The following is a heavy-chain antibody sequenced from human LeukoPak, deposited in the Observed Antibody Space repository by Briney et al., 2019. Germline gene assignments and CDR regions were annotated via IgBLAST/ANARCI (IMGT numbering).Heavy chain of an antibody. D-gene: IGHD2-2*01. CDR3: AKQDSRYCSSTSCLIGMDV. CDR1: GFTFSNYA. Sequence: QTGGSLRLSCAASGFTFSNYAMSWVRQAPGKGLEWVSAISGSGGSTYYADSVKGRFTISRDNSKNTLYLQMNSLRAEDTAVYYYAKQDSRYCSSTSCLIGMDVWGQGTTVTVSS. CDR2: ISGSGGST. V-gene: IGHV3-23*01. J-gene: IGHJ6*02.